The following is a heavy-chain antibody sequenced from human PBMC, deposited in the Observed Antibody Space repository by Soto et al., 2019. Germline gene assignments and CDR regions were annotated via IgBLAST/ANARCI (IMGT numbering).Heavy chain of an antibody. D-gene: IGHD4-17*01. Sequence: GGSLRLSCAASGFTFSSYGMHWVRQAPGKGLEWVAVIWYDGSNKYYADSVKGRFTISRDNSKNTLYLQMNSLRAEDTAVYYCARTYGDYLGAFDIWGQGTMVTVSS. CDR3: ARTYGDYLGAFDI. CDR1: GFTFSSYG. J-gene: IGHJ3*02. V-gene: IGHV3-33*01. CDR2: IWYDGSNK.